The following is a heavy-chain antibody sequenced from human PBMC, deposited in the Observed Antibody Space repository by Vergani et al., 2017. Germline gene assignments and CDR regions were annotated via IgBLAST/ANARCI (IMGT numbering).Heavy chain of an antibody. D-gene: IGHD2-21*02. CDR2: IYHSGST. CDR3: ARDSGGVWPEVGYFDY. J-gene: IGHJ4*02. Sequence: QVQLQQWGAGLLKPSETLSPTCAVYGGSFSGYYWSWIRQPPGKGLEWIGYIYHSGSTYYNPSLKSRVTISVDRSKNQFSLKLSSVTAADTAVYYCARDSGGVWPEVGYFDYWGQGTLVTVSS. CDR1: GGSFSGYY. V-gene: IGHV4-34*01.